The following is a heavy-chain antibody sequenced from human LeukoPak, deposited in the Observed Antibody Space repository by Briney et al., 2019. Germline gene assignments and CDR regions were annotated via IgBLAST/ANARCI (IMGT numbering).Heavy chain of an antibody. D-gene: IGHD3-3*01. CDR3: ARNAFTIFGVITVNPDY. J-gene: IGHJ4*02. Sequence: GGSLRLSCAASGFTFSSYWMHWVRQAPGKGLVWVSRINSDGSGTTYADSVKGRFTISRDNAKNSLYLQMNSLRAEDTALYYCARNAFTIFGVITVNPDYWGQGTLVTVSS. CDR1: GFTFSSYW. CDR2: INSDGSGT. V-gene: IGHV3-74*01.